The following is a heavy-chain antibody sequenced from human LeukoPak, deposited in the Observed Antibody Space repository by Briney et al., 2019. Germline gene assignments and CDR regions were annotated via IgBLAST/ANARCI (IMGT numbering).Heavy chain of an antibody. D-gene: IGHD5-18*01. J-gene: IGHJ4*02. CDR2: VSDSSDV. CDR1: GFTFSTYT. V-gene: IGHV3-48*02. Sequence: GSLRLSCAASGFTFSTYTMNWVRQAPGKGLEWVSTVSDSSDVHYSDSVKGRFTISRDNARNSLYLQMNSLRDEDTAVYYCARDGLHTAHFDYWGQGTLVTVSS. CDR3: ARDGLHTAHFDY.